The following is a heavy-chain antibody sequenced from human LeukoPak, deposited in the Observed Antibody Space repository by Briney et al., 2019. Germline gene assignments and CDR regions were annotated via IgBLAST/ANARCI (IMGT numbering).Heavy chain of an antibody. Sequence: GGSLRLSCAASGFTFSSYGMHWVRQAPGNGLDWVAFIRYDGSNKYYADSVKGRFTISGDNAKNSLYLQMSSLRAEDKAVYYCARDSSDYGSVDYWGQGTLVTVSS. J-gene: IGHJ4*02. D-gene: IGHD4-17*01. CDR2: IRYDGSNK. CDR1: GFTFSSYG. V-gene: IGHV3-30*02. CDR3: ARDSSDYGSVDY.